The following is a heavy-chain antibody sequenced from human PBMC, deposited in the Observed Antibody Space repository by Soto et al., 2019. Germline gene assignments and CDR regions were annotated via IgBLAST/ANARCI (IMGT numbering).Heavy chain of an antibody. CDR2: ISYDGSNK. J-gene: IGHJ6*02. Sequence: LSLTCTVSGGSISSGGYYWSWIRQHPGKGLEWVAVISYDGSNKYYADSVKGRFTISRDNSKNTLYLQMNSLRAEDTAVYYCARAGYSYGPYYYGMDVWGQGTTVTVSS. V-gene: IGHV3-30-3*01. CDR3: ARAGYSYGPYYYGMDV. D-gene: IGHD5-18*01. CDR1: GGSISSGG.